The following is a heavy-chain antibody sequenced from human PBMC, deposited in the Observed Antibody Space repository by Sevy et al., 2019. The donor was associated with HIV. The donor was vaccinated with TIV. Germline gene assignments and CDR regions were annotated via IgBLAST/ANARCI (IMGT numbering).Heavy chain of an antibody. CDR2: IKQDGSVK. V-gene: IGHV3-7*01. J-gene: IGHJ4*02. CDR3: ETAIAADGSF. D-gene: IGHD6-13*01. CDR1: GFSLNSYW. Sequence: GGSLRLSCAASGFSLNSYWMSWVRQAPGKGLEWVANIKQDGSVKYYVDSVQGRFTISRDNARNLLYLQMNSLRAEDTALYDCETAIAADGSFWGQGTLVTVSS.